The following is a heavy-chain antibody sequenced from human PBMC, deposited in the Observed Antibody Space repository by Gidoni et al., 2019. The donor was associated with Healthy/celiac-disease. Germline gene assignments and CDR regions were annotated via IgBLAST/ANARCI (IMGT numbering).Heavy chain of an antibody. V-gene: IGHV3-9*01. CDR3: AKDLGYSNYYGMDV. CDR1: GLTFDDYA. CDR2: ISWNSGSI. J-gene: IGHJ6*02. Sequence: EVQLVESGGGLVQPGRSLRLSCAASGLTFDDYAMHWVRQAPGKGLEWVSGISWNSGSIGYADSVKGRFPISRDNAKDSLYLQMNSLRAEDTALYYCAKDLGYSNYYGMDVWGQGTTVTVSS. D-gene: IGHD4-4*01.